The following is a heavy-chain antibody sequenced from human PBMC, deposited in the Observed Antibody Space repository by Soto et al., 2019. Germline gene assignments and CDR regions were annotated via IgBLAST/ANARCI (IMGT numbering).Heavy chain of an antibody. Sequence: LRLSCAASGFTVSSNYMSWVRQAPGKGLECVASISRTGDSIYYADSVKGRFIISRDNAENSLYLQMDSLRVEDTAVYYCASNYGLFDNWGQGALVTVSS. J-gene: IGHJ4*02. V-gene: IGHV3-21*06. CDR3: ASNYGLFDN. D-gene: IGHD4-17*01. CDR2: ISRTGDSI. CDR1: GFTVSSNY.